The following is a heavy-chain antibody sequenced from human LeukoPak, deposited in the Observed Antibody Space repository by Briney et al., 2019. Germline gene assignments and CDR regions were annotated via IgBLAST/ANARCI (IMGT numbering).Heavy chain of an antibody. Sequence: PGGSLTLSCAASGFPFSGPAKHWVPQPSGKGLEWVGSNRSKANSYATAYAASVKGRFTISRDDSKNTAYLQRNSLKTEDTAVYYCTRQNSSGLTWGQGTLVTVSS. CDR1: GFPFSGPA. CDR3: TRQNSSGLT. CDR2: NRSKANSYAT. V-gene: IGHV3-73*01. D-gene: IGHD6-19*01. J-gene: IGHJ5*02.